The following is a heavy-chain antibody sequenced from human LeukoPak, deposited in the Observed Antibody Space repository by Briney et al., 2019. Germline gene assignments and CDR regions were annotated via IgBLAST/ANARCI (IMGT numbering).Heavy chain of an antibody. D-gene: IGHD1-26*01. V-gene: IGHV4-34*01. CDR3: ARVGGSYQLHI. Sequence: SETLSLTCAVYGGSFSGYYWSWIRQPPGKGLEWIGEINHSGSTNYNPSLKSRVTISVDTSRNQFSLKLSSVTAADTAVYYCARVGGSYQLHIWGQGTMVTVSS. J-gene: IGHJ3*02. CDR1: GGSFSGYY. CDR2: INHSGST.